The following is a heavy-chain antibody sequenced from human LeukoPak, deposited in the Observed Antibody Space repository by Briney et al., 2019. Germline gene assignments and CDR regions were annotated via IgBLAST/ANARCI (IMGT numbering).Heavy chain of an antibody. CDR1: GFTFASYD. V-gene: IGHV1-18*01. D-gene: IGHD5/OR15-5a*01. CDR2: ISAYNGNT. J-gene: IGHJ4*02. Sequence: GASVKVSRKASGFTFASYDISWVRQAPGQGLEWMGWISAYNGNTNYAQKLQGRVTMTTDTSTSTAYMELRSLRSDDTAIYYCARNSSTIVSRIRTAIGFDSWGQGTRVTVSS. CDR3: ARNSSTIVSRIRTAIGFDS.